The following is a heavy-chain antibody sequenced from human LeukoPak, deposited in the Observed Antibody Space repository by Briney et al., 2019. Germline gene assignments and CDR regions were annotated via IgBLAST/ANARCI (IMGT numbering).Heavy chain of an antibody. CDR1: GFTFSSYD. J-gene: IGHJ6*02. V-gene: IGHV3-13*01. CDR2: IDTAGDT. D-gene: IGHD1-26*01. CDR3: ARLGRVGATRGYGMDV. Sequence: PGGSLRLSCAASGFTFSSYDMHWVRHATGKGLEWVSAIDTAGDTYYPGSVKGRFTISRENAKNSLYLQMNSLRAGDTAVYYCARLGRVGATRGYGMDVWGQGTTVTVSS.